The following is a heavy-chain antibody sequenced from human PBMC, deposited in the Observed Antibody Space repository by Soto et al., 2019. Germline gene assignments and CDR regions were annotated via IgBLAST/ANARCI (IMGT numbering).Heavy chain of an antibody. J-gene: IGHJ6*03. CDR1: GYSFTSYW. CDR2: IYPGDSDT. D-gene: IGHD3-10*01. V-gene: IGHV5-51*01. CDR3: ARHESGLTMVRGLMDV. Sequence: GESLKISCKGSGYSFTSYWIGWVRQMPGKGLEWMGIIYPGDSDTRYSPSFQGQVTISADKSISTAYLQWSSLKASDTAMYYCARHESGLTMVRGLMDVWGKGTKVTVSS.